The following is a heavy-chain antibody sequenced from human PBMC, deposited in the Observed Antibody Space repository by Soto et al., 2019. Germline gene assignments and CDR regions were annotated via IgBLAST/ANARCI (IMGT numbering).Heavy chain of an antibody. CDR1: GFTFSGFP. D-gene: IGHD1-1*01. V-gene: IGHV3-23*01. J-gene: IGHJ4*02. CDR2: ISATTPNT. Sequence: VQLFESGGGLVQPGGSLRLSCAASGFTFSGFPMTWVRQAPGKGLDWVSTISATTPNTYYADSVKGRFTISRDNSKSTLYLQMNSLRAEDTAIYYCARDWNLDHWGQGTLVT. CDR3: ARDWNLDH.